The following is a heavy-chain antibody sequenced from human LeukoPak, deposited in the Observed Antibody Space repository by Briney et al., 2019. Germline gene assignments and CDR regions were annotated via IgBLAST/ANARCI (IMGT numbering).Heavy chain of an antibody. CDR2: ISYDGSNK. J-gene: IGHJ6*02. CDR1: GFTFSSYG. V-gene: IGHV3-30*18. Sequence: PGGSLRLSCAASGFTFSSYGMHWVRQAPGKGLEWVAVISYDGSNKYYADSVKGRFTISRDNSKNTLYLQMNSLRAEDTAVYYCAKEKRGYSYGSYYYGMDVWGQGTTVTVSS. CDR3: AKEKRGYSYGSYYYGMDV. D-gene: IGHD5-18*01.